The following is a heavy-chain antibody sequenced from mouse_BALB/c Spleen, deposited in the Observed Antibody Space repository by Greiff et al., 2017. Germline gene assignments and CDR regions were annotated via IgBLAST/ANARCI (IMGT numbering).Heavy chain of an antibody. CDR1: GYTFTSYW. D-gene: IGHD1-1*01. V-gene: IGHV1-7*01. CDR3: ARPHDYGSSYWFAD. J-gene: IGHJ3*01. CDR2: INPSTGYT. Sequence: VQLHQSGAELAKPGASVKMSCKASGYTFTSYWMHWVKQRPGQGLEWIGYINPSTGYTEYNQKFKDKATLTADKSSSTAYMQLSSLTSEDSAVYYCARPHDYGSSYWFADWGQGTLVTVSA.